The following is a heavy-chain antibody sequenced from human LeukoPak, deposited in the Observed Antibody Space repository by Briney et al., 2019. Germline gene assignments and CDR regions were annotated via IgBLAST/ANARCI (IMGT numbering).Heavy chain of an antibody. CDR3: VSSGSGSYLTVDY. CDR2: IYYSGST. J-gene: IGHJ4*02. Sequence: RPSETLSLTCTVSGGSISTYYWNWIRQPPGKGLEWIGYIYYSGSTNYNPSLKSRVTISVDTSKNQFSLRLRSVTAADTAVYYCVSSGSGSYLTVDYWGQGTLVTVSS. D-gene: IGHD3-10*01. CDR1: GGSISTYY. V-gene: IGHV4-59*01.